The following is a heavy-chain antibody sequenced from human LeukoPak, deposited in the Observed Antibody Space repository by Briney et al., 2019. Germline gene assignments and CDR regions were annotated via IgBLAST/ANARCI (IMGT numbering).Heavy chain of an antibody. V-gene: IGHV4-4*09. CDR1: RGSISGSIRSYY. CDR3: ARIPLGYSGAYYFDY. CDR2: ISSSGSV. D-gene: IGHD5-12*01. J-gene: IGHJ4*02. Sequence: SETLSLTCTVSRGSISGSIRSYYWSWLRQSPGKGLEWIGYISSSGSVNDNPSLRSRVTISVDTSKNQFFLNLSSVSAADTAVYYCARIPLGYSGAYYFDYRGQGTLVTVSP.